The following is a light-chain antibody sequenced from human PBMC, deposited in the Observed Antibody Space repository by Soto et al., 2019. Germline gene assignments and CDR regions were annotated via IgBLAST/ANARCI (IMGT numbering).Light chain of an antibody. J-gene: IGKJ1*01. CDR1: QSVIRSY. Sequence: EIVLTQSPGTLSLSPGERATLSCRASQSVIRSYLAWYQQKPGQAPRLLIYGASSRATGIPDRFSGSGSGTDFTLTISRLEPEVFAVYYCQQYGSSPRTFGQGTKVEIK. CDR2: GAS. V-gene: IGKV3-20*01. CDR3: QQYGSSPRT.